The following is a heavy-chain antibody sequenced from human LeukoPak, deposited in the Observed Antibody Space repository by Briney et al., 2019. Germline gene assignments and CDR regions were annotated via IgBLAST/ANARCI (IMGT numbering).Heavy chain of an antibody. Sequence: PSETLSLTCTVSGGSISSHYWSWIRQPPGKGLEWIGYIYYSGSTNYNPSLKSRVTISVDTSKNQFSLKLSSVTAADTAVYYCASHDYVFHFGYWGQGTLATVSS. D-gene: IGHD4-17*01. V-gene: IGHV4-59*11. CDR2: IYYSGST. J-gene: IGHJ4*02. CDR1: GGSISSHY. CDR3: ASHDYVFHFGY.